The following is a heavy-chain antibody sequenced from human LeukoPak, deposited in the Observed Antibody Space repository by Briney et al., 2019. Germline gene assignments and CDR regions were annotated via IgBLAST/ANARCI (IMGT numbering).Heavy chain of an antibody. J-gene: IGHJ4*02. CDR3: ARGPGSRGIFDY. CDR2: FNSDGSST. D-gene: IGHD3-10*01. Sequence: GGSLRLSCAASGFTFSTYWMHWVRQAPGKGLVWVSHFNSDGSSTSYADSVKGRFTISRDNSKNTLYLQMNGLRAEDTAVYYCARGPGSRGIFDYWGQGTLVTVSS. V-gene: IGHV3-74*01. CDR1: GFTFSTYW.